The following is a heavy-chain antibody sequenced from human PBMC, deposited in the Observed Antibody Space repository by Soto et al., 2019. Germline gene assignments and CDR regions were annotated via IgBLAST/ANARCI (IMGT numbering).Heavy chain of an antibody. J-gene: IGHJ4*02. CDR2: VSVPSGDT. Sequence: ASVNVSCKASGYSFSSFGISWVRQAPGQGLEWVGWVSVPSGDTSSAQNFQGRVTVTTDTSTSTAYMEVGSLRSDDTAVYYCARTCRRGGGCYLEYWGEGTLVNVSS. V-gene: IGHV1-18*01. D-gene: IGHD2-15*01. CDR1: GYSFSSFG. CDR3: ARTCRRGGGCYLEY.